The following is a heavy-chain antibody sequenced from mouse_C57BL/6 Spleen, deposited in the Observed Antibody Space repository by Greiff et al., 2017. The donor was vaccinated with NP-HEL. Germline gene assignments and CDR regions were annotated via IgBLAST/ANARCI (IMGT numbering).Heavy chain of an antibody. J-gene: IGHJ3*01. V-gene: IGHV1-69*01. CDR3: ATGGLLPFAY. D-gene: IGHD1-1*01. CDR2: IDPSDSYT. Sequence: VQLQQPGAELVMPGASVKLSCKASGYTFTSYWMHWVKQRPGQGLEWIGEIDPSDSYTNYNQKFKGKSTLTVDKSSSTAYMQLSSLTSEDSAVYYCATGGLLPFAYWGQGTLVTVSA. CDR1: GYTFTSYW.